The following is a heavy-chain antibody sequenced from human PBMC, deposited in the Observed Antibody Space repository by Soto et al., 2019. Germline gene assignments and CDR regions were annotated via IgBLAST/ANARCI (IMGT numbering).Heavy chain of an antibody. J-gene: IGHJ6*02. Sequence: GASVKVSCKASGGTFSSYAISWVRQAPGQGLEWMGGIIPIFGTANYAQKFQGRVTITADESTSTAYMELSSLRSEDTAVYYCARADGVAISYYYYGMDVWGQGTTVTVSS. CDR2: IIPIFGTA. CDR1: GGTFSSYA. CDR3: ARADGVAISYYYYGMDV. D-gene: IGHD2-15*01. V-gene: IGHV1-69*13.